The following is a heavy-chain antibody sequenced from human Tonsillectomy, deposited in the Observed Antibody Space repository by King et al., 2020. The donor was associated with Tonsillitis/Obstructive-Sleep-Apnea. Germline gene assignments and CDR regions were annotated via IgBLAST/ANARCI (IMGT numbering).Heavy chain of an antibody. CDR2: IREDGSQT. D-gene: IGHD6-19*01. Sequence: VQLVESGGGLVHPGESLRLSCAASGFRLSNFWTTWVRQAPGKGLEWVANIREDGSQTNYVDSVKGRFTISRDNAKNSVYLQLNSLRAGDTALYYCARDDTRAVNGWYDALDFWGQGTMVTVSS. CDR3: ARDDTRAVNGWYDALDF. CDR1: GFRLSNFW. V-gene: IGHV3-7*01. J-gene: IGHJ3*01.